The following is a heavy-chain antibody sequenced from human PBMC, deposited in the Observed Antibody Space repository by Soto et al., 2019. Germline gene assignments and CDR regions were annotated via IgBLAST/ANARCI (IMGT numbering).Heavy chain of an antibody. D-gene: IGHD2-15*01. CDR1: GYSFTSYW. Sequence: GESLKISCKGSGYSFTSYWIGWVRQMPGKGLEWMGIIYPGDSDTRYSPSFQGQVTISADKSISTAYLQWSSLKASDTAMYYCARPPAYCSGGSCYPEYFQHWGQGTLVTVSS. J-gene: IGHJ1*01. V-gene: IGHV5-51*01. CDR3: ARPPAYCSGGSCYPEYFQH. CDR2: IYPGDSDT.